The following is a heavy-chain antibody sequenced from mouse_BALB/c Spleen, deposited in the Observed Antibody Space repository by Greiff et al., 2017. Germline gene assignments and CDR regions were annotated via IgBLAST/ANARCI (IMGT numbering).Heavy chain of an antibody. CDR1: GYTFTSYY. J-gene: IGHJ4*01. Sequence: VQLQQSGAELVKPGASVKLSCKASGYTFTSYYMYWVKQRPGQGLEWIGEINPSNGGTNFNEKFKSKATLTVDKSSSTAYMQLSSLTSEDSAVYYCTYGNFLMDYWGQGTSVTVSS. D-gene: IGHD2-1*01. V-gene: IGHV1S16*01. CDR2: INPSNGGT. CDR3: TYGNFLMDY.